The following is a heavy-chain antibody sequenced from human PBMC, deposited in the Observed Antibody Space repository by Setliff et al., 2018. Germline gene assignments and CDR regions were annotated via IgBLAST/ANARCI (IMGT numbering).Heavy chain of an antibody. CDR2: VNHSGST. V-gene: IGHV4-34*01. CDR1: GGSFSGYY. CDR3: ARTPDGFLGDGYNLNTLGYFDS. J-gene: IGHJ4*02. Sequence: SETLSLTCAVYGGSFSGYYWSWIRQPPGKGLEWIGEVNHSGSTNYNPSLKSRVTISVDTSKNQFSLKLSSVTAADTAVYYCARTPDGFLGDGYNLNTLGYFDSWGQGTLVTVS. D-gene: IGHD3-3*01.